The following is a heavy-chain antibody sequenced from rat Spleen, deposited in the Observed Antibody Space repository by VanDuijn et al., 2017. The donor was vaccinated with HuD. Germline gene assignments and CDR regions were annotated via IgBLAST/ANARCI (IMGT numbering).Heavy chain of an antibody. CDR2: INYDGSSI. CDR1: GFIFSDYH. Sequence: EVQLVESGGGLVQPGRSLKISCVGSGFIFSDYHLAWVRQAPTKGLEWVASINYDGSSIYYRDSVKGRFTVSRDNAKSSLYLQMDSLRSEDTATYYCARQNWPYYFDYWGQGVMVTVSS. J-gene: IGHJ2*01. V-gene: IGHV5-20*01. D-gene: IGHD5-1*01. CDR3: ARQNWPYYFDY.